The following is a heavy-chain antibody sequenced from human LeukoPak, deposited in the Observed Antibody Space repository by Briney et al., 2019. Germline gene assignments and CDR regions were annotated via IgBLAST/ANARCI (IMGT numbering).Heavy chain of an antibody. D-gene: IGHD5-24*01. CDR1: GGSISSSSYY. V-gene: IGHV4-39*01. CDR3: ARHTGLLTDGLRYWFDP. Sequence: SETLSLTCTVSGGSISSSSYYWGWIRQPPGKGLEWIGSIYYSGSTYYNPSLKSRVTISVETSKNQFSLKLSSVTAADTAVYYCARHTGLLTDGLRYWFDPWGQGTLVTVSS. CDR2: IYYSGST. J-gene: IGHJ5*02.